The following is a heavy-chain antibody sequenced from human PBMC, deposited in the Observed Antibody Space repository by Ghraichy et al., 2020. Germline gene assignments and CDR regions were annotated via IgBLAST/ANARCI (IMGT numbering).Heavy chain of an antibody. J-gene: IGHJ4*02. V-gene: IGHV3-74*01. D-gene: IGHD3-3*01. Sequence: GESLNISCAASGFTFSSHWMHWVRQGLWKGLEWVSRINTDGSDTTYVDSVKGRFTISRDNAKNTLYLQLNSLRAEDTAVYYCARDRRFLERGYFDYWGQGTLVTVPS. CDR1: GFTFSSHW. CDR3: ARDRRFLERGYFDY. CDR2: INTDGSDT.